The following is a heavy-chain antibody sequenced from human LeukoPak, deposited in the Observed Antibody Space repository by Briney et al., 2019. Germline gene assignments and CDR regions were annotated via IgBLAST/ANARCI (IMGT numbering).Heavy chain of an antibody. J-gene: IGHJ6*03. CDR1: GFTFDDYG. CDR3: ARGGYYDILTGYYSPYYYYYYYMDV. D-gene: IGHD3-9*01. CDR2: INWNGGST. Sequence: GSLRLSCAASGFTFDDYGMSWVRQAPGKGLEWVSGINWNGGSTGYADSVKGRFTISRDNAKNSLYLQMNSLRAEDTALYYCARGGYYDILTGYYSPYYYYYYYMDVWGKGTTVTVSS. V-gene: IGHV3-20*04.